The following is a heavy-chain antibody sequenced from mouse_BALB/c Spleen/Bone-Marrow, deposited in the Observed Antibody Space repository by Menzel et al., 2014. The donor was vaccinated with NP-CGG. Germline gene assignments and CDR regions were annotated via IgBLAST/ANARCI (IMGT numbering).Heavy chain of an antibody. CDR2: INPSNGGT. D-gene: IGHD2-12*01. CDR3: TRSRRAMDY. Sequence: VQLQQSGAELVKPGASVKLSCKASGYTFSSDYMYWVKQRPGQGLEWIGEINPSNGGTNFNEKFKSKATPTVDKSSSTAYMQLSSLTSEDSAVYYCTRSRRAMDYWGQGTSVTVSS. V-gene: IGHV1S81*02. CDR1: GYTFSSDY. J-gene: IGHJ4*01.